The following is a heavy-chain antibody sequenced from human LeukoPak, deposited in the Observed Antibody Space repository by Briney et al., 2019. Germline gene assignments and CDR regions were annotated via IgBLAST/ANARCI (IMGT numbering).Heavy chain of an antibody. D-gene: IGHD3-22*01. CDR2: ISYDGSNK. V-gene: IGHV3-30*18. J-gene: IGHJ4*02. CDR1: GFTFSSYG. CDR3: AKDLVTYYYDSSGYYTGSYDY. Sequence: GRSLRLSCAASGFTFSSYGMHWVRQAPGKGLEWVAVISYDGSNKYYADSVKGRFTISRDNSKNTLYLQMNSLRAEDTAVYYCAKDLVTYYYDSSGYYTGSYDYWGQGTLVTVSS.